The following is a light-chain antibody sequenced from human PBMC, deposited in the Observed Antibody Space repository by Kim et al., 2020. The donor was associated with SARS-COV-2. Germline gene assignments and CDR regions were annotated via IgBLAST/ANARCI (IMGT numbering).Light chain of an antibody. CDR1: ALAKKY. CDR2: EDT. J-gene: IGLJ3*02. V-gene: IGLV3-10*01. Sequence: SYELTQPPSVSVSPGQTARITCSGDALAKKYVCWYQQKSGQAPVLVIYEDTKRPSGIPERVSGSSSGTMATLTISGAHVEDEADYYCLSTDSSGDHVVFGGGNQLTVL. CDR3: LSTDSSGDHVV.